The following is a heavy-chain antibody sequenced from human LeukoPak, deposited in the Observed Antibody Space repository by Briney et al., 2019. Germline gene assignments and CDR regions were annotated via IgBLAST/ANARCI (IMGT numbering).Heavy chain of an antibody. CDR3: ARAKKGIAVAGDAFDI. D-gene: IGHD6-19*01. CDR2: IYTSGST. V-gene: IGHV4-61*02. Sequence: PSETLSLTCTVSGGSISSGSYYWSWIRQPAGKGLVWIGRIYTSGSTNYNPSLKSRVTISVDTSKNKSSLKLSSVTAADTAVYYCARAKKGIAVAGDAFDIWGQGTMVTVSS. J-gene: IGHJ3*02. CDR1: GGSISSGSYY.